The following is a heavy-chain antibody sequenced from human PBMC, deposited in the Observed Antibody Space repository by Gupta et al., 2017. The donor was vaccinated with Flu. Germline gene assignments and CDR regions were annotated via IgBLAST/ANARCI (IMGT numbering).Heavy chain of an antibody. CDR1: GFSLSTSEMC. CDR3: ARSTTNYYAMDV. D-gene: IGHD4-4*01. J-gene: IGHJ6*02. CDR2: IDWDDDK. V-gene: IGHV2-70*01. Sequence: QVTLRESGPALVKPTQTLTLTCTFSGFSLSTSEMCVSWIRQPPGKALEWLALIDWDDDKYYSTSLKTRLTISKDTSKSQVVLTMTNMDXVXTATYYXARSTTNYYAMDVWGQGTTVTVSS.